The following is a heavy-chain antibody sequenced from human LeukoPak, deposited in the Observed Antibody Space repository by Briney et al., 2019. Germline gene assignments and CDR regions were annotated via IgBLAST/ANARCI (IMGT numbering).Heavy chain of an antibody. CDR1: GGTFSSYA. CDR2: IIPIFGTA. Sequence: ASVKVSCKASGGTFSSYAISWVRQAPGQGLEWMGGIIPIFGTANYAQKFQGRVTITTDESTSTAYMELSSLRSEDTAVYYCARDRRGVLPFDIWGQGTMVTVSS. J-gene: IGHJ3*02. D-gene: IGHD3-10*01. V-gene: IGHV1-69*05. CDR3: ARDRRGVLPFDI.